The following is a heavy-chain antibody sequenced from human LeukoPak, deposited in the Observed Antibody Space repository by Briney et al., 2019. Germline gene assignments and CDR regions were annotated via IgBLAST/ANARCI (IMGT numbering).Heavy chain of an antibody. D-gene: IGHD6-19*01. CDR2: IIPILGIA. Sequence: SVKVSCKASGGTFSSYAISWVRQAPGQGLEWMGRIIPILGIANYAQKFQGRVTITADKSTSTAYMELSSLRSEDTAVYYCASPGVAVAGTPYYWGQGTLVTVSS. CDR1: GGTFSSYA. CDR3: ASPGVAVAGTPYY. V-gene: IGHV1-69*04. J-gene: IGHJ4*02.